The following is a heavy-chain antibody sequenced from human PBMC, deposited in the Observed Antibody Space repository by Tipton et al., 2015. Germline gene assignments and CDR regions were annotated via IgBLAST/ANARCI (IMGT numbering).Heavy chain of an antibody. CDR2: ISHNGNT. CDR1: GYSISSDYY. V-gene: IGHV4-38-2*02. Sequence: TLSLTCTVSGYSISSDYYWGWIRQPPGKGLEWIGSISHNGNTYYNPSLKSRVTMSRDTSKNQFSLKLSSVTAADTAVYYCARVPGQWLDNWGRGTLVTVSS. D-gene: IGHD6-19*01. J-gene: IGHJ4*02. CDR3: ARVPGQWLDN.